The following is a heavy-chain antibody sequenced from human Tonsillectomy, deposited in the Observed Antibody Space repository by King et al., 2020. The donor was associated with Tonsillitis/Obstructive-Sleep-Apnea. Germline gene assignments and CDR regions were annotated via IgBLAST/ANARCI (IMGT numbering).Heavy chain of an antibody. V-gene: IGHV3-48*02. CDR3: AREGEIAARPWGEGDRFDY. D-gene: IGHD6-6*01. J-gene: IGHJ4*02. CDR2: ISSSSSTI. CDR1: GFTFSSYS. Sequence: VQLVESGGGLVQPGGSLRLSCAASGFTFSSYSMNWVRQAPGKGLEWGSYISSSSSTIYYAESVKGRFTISRDNAKNSLYLQMNSLRDEDTAVYYGAREGEIAARPWGEGDRFDYWGQGTLVTVSS.